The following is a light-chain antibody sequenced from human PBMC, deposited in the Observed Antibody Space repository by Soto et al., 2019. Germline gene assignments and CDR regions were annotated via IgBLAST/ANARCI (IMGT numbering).Light chain of an antibody. CDR3: QSYDSSLGGVV. V-gene: IGLV1-40*01. Sequence: QSVLTQPPSVSGAPGERVAISCTGSSSNVGAGYDVHWYQQLPGTAPKLLIYNNNNRPSGVPDRFSGSRSGTTASLAIAGLQADDDADYPLQSYDSSLGGVVFGGGTKLTVL. J-gene: IGLJ3*02. CDR1: SSNVGAGYD. CDR2: NNN.